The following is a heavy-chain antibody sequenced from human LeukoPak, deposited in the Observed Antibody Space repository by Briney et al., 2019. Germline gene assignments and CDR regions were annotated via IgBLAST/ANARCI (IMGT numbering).Heavy chain of an antibody. V-gene: IGHV3-23*01. Sequence: GGSLRLSCAGSGFTFSSYAMSWVRQAPGQGLEWVSVISDSGDYTSYADSVRGRFTISRDNSRNTLYLQMVSLRPEDTAVYYCAKDTSIGKYCTNGVCSPFDYWGQGTLVTVSS. D-gene: IGHD2-8*01. CDR3: AKDTSIGKYCTNGVCSPFDY. CDR1: GFTFSSYA. CDR2: ISDSGDYT. J-gene: IGHJ4*02.